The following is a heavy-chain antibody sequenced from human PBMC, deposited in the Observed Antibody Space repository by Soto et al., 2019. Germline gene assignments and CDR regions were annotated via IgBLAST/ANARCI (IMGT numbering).Heavy chain of an antibody. CDR3: ARDRHAGFTHDFDP. Sequence: LSLTCVVSAGSITYYHWSWLRQFPGKRREWSAYTTYTKNTNYKPALNSRVTISIDTSKNQLSLKLNSKTAADTAVYYCARDRHAGFTHDFDPWGQGTLVTVSS. V-gene: IGHV4-59*01. D-gene: IGHD1-1*01. J-gene: IGHJ5*02. CDR2: TTYTKNT. CDR1: AGSITYYH.